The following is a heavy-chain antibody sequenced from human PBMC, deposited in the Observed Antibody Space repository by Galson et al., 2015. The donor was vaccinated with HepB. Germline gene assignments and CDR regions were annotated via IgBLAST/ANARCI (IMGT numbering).Heavy chain of an antibody. CDR1: GFTFSNDA. Sequence: SLRLSCAASGFTFSNDAMSWVRQAPGKGLEWVSSISGSGGSTYYADSVKGRFTISRDNSKNTLYLQMNSLRVDDTAVYYCAKSPSFTVSDDWGQGTLVTVFS. J-gene: IGHJ4*02. CDR2: ISGSGGST. D-gene: IGHD4-11*01. CDR3: AKSPSFTVSDD. V-gene: IGHV3-23*01.